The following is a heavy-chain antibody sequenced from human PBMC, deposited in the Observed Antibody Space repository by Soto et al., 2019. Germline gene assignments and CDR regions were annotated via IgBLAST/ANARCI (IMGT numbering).Heavy chain of an antibody. CDR3: AIGGVVAATHSIDGFDI. CDR2: INSGNGNT. V-gene: IGHV1-3*01. CDR1: GYNLTSYS. D-gene: IGHD2-15*01. J-gene: IGHJ3*02. Sequence: ASVQVYCKAPGYNLTSYSMQWVRQAPGQRLKWMGWINSGNGNTKYLHMFQGRVTITRDTSASSAYMELSSLRSVDSSVYYCAIGGVVAATHSIDGFDIWGQGTMVTVSS.